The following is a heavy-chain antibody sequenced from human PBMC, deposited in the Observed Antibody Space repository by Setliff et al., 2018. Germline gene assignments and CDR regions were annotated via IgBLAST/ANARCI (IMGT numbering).Heavy chain of an antibody. Sequence: SETLSLTCTVSGGSISGYYWTWIRQPAGKGLEWIGRMYGNSNYNPSLKSRVTMSVGTSRNHFSLNLTSVTAADTAVYYCARDGMERHLDAFDIWGQGTLVTVSS. CDR3: ARDGMERHLDAFDI. CDR1: GGSISGYY. V-gene: IGHV4-4*07. D-gene: IGHD1-1*01. CDR2: MYGNS. J-gene: IGHJ3*02.